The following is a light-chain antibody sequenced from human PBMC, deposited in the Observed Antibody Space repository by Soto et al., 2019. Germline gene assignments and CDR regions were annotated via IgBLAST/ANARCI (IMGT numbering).Light chain of an antibody. CDR3: AAWDDSLSGEWV. V-gene: IGLV1-47*01. CDR1: SSNIGSNY. Sequence: QSVLTQPPSASGTPGQRVTISCSGSSSNIGSNYVYWYQQLPGTAPKLLIYRNNQRPSGVPDRFSGSKSGTSASLAISGLRSEDEADYYCAAWDDSLSGEWVFGGATKLTVL. J-gene: IGLJ3*02. CDR2: RNN.